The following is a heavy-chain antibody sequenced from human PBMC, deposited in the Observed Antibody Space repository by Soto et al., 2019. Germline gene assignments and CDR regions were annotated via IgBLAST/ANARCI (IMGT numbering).Heavy chain of an antibody. V-gene: IGHV4-61*01. D-gene: IGHD3-9*01. CDR2: IYYSGST. CDR1: GGSVSSCSYY. CDR3: ARQILTGYYTSSTFDY. Sequence: SETLSLTCTVSGGSVSSCSYYWSWIRQPPGKGLEWIGYIYYSGSTNYNPSLKSRVTISVDTSKNQFSLKLSSVTAADTAVYYCARQILTGYYTSSTFDYWGQGTLVTVSS. J-gene: IGHJ4*02.